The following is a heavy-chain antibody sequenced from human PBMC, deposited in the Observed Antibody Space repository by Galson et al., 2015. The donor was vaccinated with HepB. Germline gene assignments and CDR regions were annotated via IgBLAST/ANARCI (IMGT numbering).Heavy chain of an antibody. CDR2: ITAYNGNT. V-gene: IGHV1-18*01. J-gene: IGHJ5*02. CDR3: ARLFYDSDSSGYSWFDP. CDR1: GYTFSSYI. Sequence: SVKVSCRASGYTFSSYIITWVRQAPGQGLELMGWITAYNGNTNYAQKLQGRVTMTTDTSTRTAYMELRSLRSDDTAVYYCARLFYDSDSSGYSWFDPWGQGTLATVSS. D-gene: IGHD3-22*01.